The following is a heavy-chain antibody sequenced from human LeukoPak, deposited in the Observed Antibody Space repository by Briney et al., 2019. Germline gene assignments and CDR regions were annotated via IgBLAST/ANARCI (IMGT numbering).Heavy chain of an antibody. CDR2: IYTSGTT. D-gene: IGHD6-13*01. Sequence: KPSETLSLTCTVSGGFISSYYWSWIRQPAGKGLEWIGRIYTSGTTNYNPSLKSRVTISVDTSKNQFSLKLSSVTAADTAVYYCARVYYSSSYDYWYFDLWGRGTLVTVSS. J-gene: IGHJ2*01. V-gene: IGHV4-4*07. CDR1: GGFISSYY. CDR3: ARVYYSSSYDYWYFDL.